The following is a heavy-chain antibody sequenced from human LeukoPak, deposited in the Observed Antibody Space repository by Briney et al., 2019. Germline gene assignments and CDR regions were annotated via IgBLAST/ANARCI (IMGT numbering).Heavy chain of an antibody. CDR2: ISGSGGST. CDR1: GFTFSRYA. Sequence: PGGSLRLSCAASGFTFSRYAMSWVRQAPGKGLEWVSAISGSGGSTYYADSVKGRFTISRDNSKNTLYLQMNSLRAEDTAVYYCAKIRGRYQLLFGFDYWGQGTLVTVSS. CDR3: AKIRGRYQLLFGFDY. J-gene: IGHJ4*02. V-gene: IGHV3-23*01. D-gene: IGHD2-2*01.